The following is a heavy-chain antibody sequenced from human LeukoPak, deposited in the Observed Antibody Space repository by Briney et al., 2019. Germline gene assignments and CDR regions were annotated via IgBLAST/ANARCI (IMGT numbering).Heavy chain of an antibody. J-gene: IGHJ4*02. CDR3: TRHIELTTVTTSGY. Sequence: GGSLRLSCSASGFTFSGSAMQWVRQASGKGLEWVGRIRSKANSYATAYAASEQGRFTIYRDDSKNTAYLQMNSLKTGDTAVYYRTRHIELTTVTTSGYWGQGTLGTVSS. D-gene: IGHD4-17*01. V-gene: IGHV3-73*01. CDR1: GFTFSGSA. CDR2: IRSKANSYAT.